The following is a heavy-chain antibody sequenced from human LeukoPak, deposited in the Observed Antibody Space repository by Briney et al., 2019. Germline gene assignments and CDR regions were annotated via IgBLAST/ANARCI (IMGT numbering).Heavy chain of an antibody. J-gene: IGHJ4*02. Sequence: GGSLRLSCAASGFTFDDYAMHWVRQAPGKGLEWVSGISWNSGSIGYADSVKGRFTISRDNAKNSLYLQMNSLRAEDTALYYCAKEGISGSYYYFDYWGQGTLVTVSS. CDR1: GFTFDDYA. V-gene: IGHV3-9*01. D-gene: IGHD1-26*01. CDR3: AKEGISGSYYYFDY. CDR2: ISWNSGSI.